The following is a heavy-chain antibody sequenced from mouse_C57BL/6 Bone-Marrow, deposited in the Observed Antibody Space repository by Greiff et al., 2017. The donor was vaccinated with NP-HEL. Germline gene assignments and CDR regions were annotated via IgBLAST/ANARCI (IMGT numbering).Heavy chain of an antibody. V-gene: IGHV5-17*01. D-gene: IGHD2-1*01. CDR3: ATPYGNYVGFDY. Sequence: EVQLVESGGGLVKPGGSLKLSCAASGFTFSDYGMHWVRQAPEKGLEWVAYISSGSSTIYYADTVKGRFTISRDNAKNTLFLQMTSLRSEDTAMYYCATPYGNYVGFDYWGQGTTLTVSS. CDR2: ISSGSSTI. J-gene: IGHJ2*01. CDR1: GFTFSDYG.